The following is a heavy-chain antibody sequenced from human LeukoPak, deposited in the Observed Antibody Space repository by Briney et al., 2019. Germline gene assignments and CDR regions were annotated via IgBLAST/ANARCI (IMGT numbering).Heavy chain of an antibody. D-gene: IGHD2-2*01. CDR3: AREDQLLNDAFDI. J-gene: IGHJ3*02. CDR1: GFTFSSYW. V-gene: IGHV3-7*01. CDR2: IKQDGSEK. Sequence: PGGSLRLSCAASGFTFSSYWMSWVRQAPGKGLEWVANIKQDGSEKYYVDSVKGRFTIPRDNAKNSLYLQMNSLRAEDTAVYYCAREDQLLNDAFDIWGQGTMVTVSS.